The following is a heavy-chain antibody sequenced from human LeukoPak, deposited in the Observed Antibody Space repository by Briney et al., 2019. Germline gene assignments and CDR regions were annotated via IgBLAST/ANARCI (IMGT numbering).Heavy chain of an antibody. CDR2: INHSGST. Sequence: KASETLSLTCAVYGGSFSGYYWSWIRQPPGKGLEWIGEINHSGSTNYNPSLKSRVTISVDTSKNQFSLKLSSVTAADTAVYYCASRAMVRGVIGWGQGTLVTVSS. V-gene: IGHV4-34*01. D-gene: IGHD3-10*01. CDR3: ASRAMVRGVIG. CDR1: GGSFSGYY. J-gene: IGHJ4*02.